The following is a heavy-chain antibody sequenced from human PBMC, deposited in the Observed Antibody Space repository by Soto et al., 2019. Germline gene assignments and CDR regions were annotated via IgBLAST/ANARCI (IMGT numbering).Heavy chain of an antibody. CDR2: IYYSGST. CDR3: ARSRVGATGYYGMDV. D-gene: IGHD1-26*01. V-gene: IGHV4-30-4*08. Sequence: SETLSLTCTVSGGSISSGDYYWSWIRQPPGKDLEWIGYIYYSGSTYYNPSLKSRVTISVDTSKNQFSLKLSSVTAADTAVYYCARSRVGATGYYGMDVWGQGTTVTVSS. J-gene: IGHJ6*02. CDR1: GGSISSGDYY.